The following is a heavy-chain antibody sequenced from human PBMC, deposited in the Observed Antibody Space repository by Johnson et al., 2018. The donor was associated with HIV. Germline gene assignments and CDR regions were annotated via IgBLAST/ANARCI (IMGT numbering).Heavy chain of an antibody. D-gene: IGHD5-12*01. Sequence: QVQLVESGGGVVQPGRSLRLACAASAFTFSNYAMHWVRQAPGKGLEWVSFIYSGGSTYYADSVKGRFTISRDNSKNTLYLQMNSLRAEDTAVYYRARVQVAMATIGYAFDIWGQGTMVTVSS. J-gene: IGHJ3*02. CDR3: ARVQVAMATIGYAFDI. V-gene: IGHV3-NL1*01. CDR1: AFTFSNYA. CDR2: IYSGGST.